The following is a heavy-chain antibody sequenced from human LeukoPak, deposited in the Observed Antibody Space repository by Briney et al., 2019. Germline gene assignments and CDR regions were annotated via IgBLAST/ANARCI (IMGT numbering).Heavy chain of an antibody. CDR1: GGSFSGYY. J-gene: IGHJ4*02. Sequence: SETLSLTCAVYGGSFSGYYWSWIRQPPGKGLEWIGEINHSGSTNYNPSLKSRVTISVDTSKNQFSLKLSSVIAADTAVYYCAGHHPRNTVDFWGQGTLVTVSS. V-gene: IGHV4-34*01. CDR3: AGHHPRNTVDF. D-gene: IGHD2/OR15-2a*01. CDR2: INHSGST.